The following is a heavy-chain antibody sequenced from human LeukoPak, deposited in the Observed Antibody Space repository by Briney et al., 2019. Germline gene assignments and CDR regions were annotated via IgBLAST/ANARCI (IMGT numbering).Heavy chain of an antibody. CDR3: ARLRGYSYGYADY. CDR2: ISSSGSTI. J-gene: IGHJ4*02. CDR1: GFTFSSYS. V-gene: IGHV3-48*04. D-gene: IGHD5-18*01. Sequence: GGSLRLSCAASGFTFSSYSMNWVRQAPGKGLEWVSYISSSGSTIDYADSVKGRFTISRDNAKNSLYLQMNSRRAEDTAVYYCARLRGYSYGYADYWGQGTLVTVSS.